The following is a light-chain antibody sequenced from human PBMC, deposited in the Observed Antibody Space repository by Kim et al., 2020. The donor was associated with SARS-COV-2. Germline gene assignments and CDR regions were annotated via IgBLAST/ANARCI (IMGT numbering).Light chain of an antibody. CDR1: RTKQSKF. Sequence: TPGESATRPCRASRTKQSKFFAWYQQKAGQHPRLLVYGASYRAAGVPDRFSGSGCETYFTLTITGLEPEDIAVYYSQQYGDSQYTFGQGTKVGIK. J-gene: IGKJ2*01. V-gene: IGKV3-20*01. CDR2: GAS. CDR3: QQYGDSQYT.